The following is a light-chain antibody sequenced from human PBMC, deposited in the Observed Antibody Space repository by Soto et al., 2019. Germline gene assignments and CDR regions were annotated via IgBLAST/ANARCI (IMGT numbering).Light chain of an antibody. J-gene: IGKJ1*01. V-gene: IGKV3-15*01. Sequence: EIVMTQSPATLSVSPGERATLSCRASQSVSGNLAWYQQKPGQAPRLLIYGASTRATGIPVRFSGSGSGTEFTLNISSLQYGDFAVYYCQQYTNWPRTFGQGTKVEIK. CDR3: QQYTNWPRT. CDR2: GAS. CDR1: QSVSGN.